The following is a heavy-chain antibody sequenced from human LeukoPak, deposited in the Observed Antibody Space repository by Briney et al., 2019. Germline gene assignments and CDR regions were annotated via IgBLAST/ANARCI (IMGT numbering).Heavy chain of an antibody. J-gene: IGHJ4*02. CDR2: ISYDGSNK. CDR3: AKDFGSVYSSGWYGRGQNY. V-gene: IGHV3-30*18. CDR1: GFTFSSYG. D-gene: IGHD6-19*01. Sequence: GGSLRLSCAASGFTFSSYGMHWVRQAPGQGLERVAVISYDGSNKYYADSVKGRFTISRDNSKNTLYLQMNSLRAEDTAVYYCAKDFGSVYSSGWYGRGQNYWGQGTLVTVSS.